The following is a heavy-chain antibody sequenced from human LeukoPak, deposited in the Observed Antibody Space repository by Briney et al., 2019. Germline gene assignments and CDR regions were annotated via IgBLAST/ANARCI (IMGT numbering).Heavy chain of an antibody. CDR2: INPSGGST. J-gene: IGHJ4*02. Sequence: ASVKVSYKASGYTFTSYYMHGVRQAPGQGLEWMGIINPSGGSTSYAQKFQGRVTMTRDMSTSTVYMELSSLRSEDTAVYYCARRGYSYGDFDYWGQGTLVTVSS. D-gene: IGHD5-18*01. V-gene: IGHV1-46*01. CDR1: GYTFTSYY. CDR3: ARRGYSYGDFDY.